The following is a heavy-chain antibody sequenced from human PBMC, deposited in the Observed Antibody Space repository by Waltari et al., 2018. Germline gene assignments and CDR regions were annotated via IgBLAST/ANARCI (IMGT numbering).Heavy chain of an antibody. D-gene: IGHD3-10*01. CDR1: GYSFTSSW. Sequence: EVQLVQSGAEVKKPGESLKLSCKGSGYSFTSSWIGWVRQMPGKGLEWMGIIYPGDSDTRYSPSFQGQVTISADKSISTAYLQWSSLKASDTAMYYCARSLYYYGSGSYPNWFDPWGQGTLVTVSS. CDR2: IYPGDSDT. V-gene: IGHV5-51*01. CDR3: ARSLYYYGSGSYPNWFDP. J-gene: IGHJ5*02.